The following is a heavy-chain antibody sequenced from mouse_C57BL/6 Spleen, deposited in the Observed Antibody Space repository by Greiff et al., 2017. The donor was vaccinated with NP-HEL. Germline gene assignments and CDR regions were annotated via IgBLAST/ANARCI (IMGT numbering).Heavy chain of an antibody. CDR1: GFTFSDYG. V-gene: IGHV5-17*01. J-gene: IGHJ2*01. Sequence: EVKLVESGGGLVKPGGSLTLSCAASGFTFSDYGMHWVRQAPEKGLEWVAYISSGSSTIYYADTVKGRFTISRDNAKNTLFLQMTSLRSEDTAMYYCARRNWDDYFDDWGQGTTPTVSS. D-gene: IGHD4-1*02. CDR3: ARRNWDDYFDD. CDR2: ISSGSSTI.